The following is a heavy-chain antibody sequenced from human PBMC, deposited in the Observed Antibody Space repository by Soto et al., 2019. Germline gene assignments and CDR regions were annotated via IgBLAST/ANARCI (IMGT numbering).Heavy chain of an antibody. D-gene: IGHD2-15*01. CDR3: ARSKDCSVGSCVHNWFDP. CDR2: IYHSGST. J-gene: IGHJ5*02. Sequence: QVQLQESGPGLVKPSGTLSLTCAVSSGSISSSNWWGWVRQPPGKGLEWIGEIYHSGSTTYNPSLKSRVTISVDKSKNQFSLKLSSVTAADTAVYYCARSKDCSVGSCVHNWFDPWGQGTLVTVSS. CDR1: SGSISSSNW. V-gene: IGHV4-4*02.